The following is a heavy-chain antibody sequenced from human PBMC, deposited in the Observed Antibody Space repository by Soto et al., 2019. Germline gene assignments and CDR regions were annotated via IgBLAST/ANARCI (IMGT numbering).Heavy chain of an antibody. D-gene: IGHD6-13*01. V-gene: IGHV3-13*05. CDR2: IGSAGDP. Sequence: GGSLGLSCADSGVTLSSSDMHWVRQATGKGLEWVSGIGSAGDPYYAGSVKGRFTISRENAKNSLYLQMNSLRAGDTAVYYCARWNWQQLAFDYWGQGTLVTVSS. CDR3: ARWNWQQLAFDY. CDR1: GVTLSSSD. J-gene: IGHJ4*02.